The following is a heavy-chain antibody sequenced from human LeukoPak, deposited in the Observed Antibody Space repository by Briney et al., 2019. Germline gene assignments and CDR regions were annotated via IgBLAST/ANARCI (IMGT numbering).Heavy chain of an antibody. CDR3: ARALKMEFDRFAAFDY. V-gene: IGHV1-3*01. Sequence: ASVKVSCKASGHTFTSYAMHWVRQAPGQRLEWMGWINAGNGNTKYSQKFQGRVTITRDTSASTAYMELSSLRSEDTAVYYCARALKMEFDRFAAFDYWGQGTLVTVSS. J-gene: IGHJ4*02. D-gene: IGHD3-9*01. CDR2: INAGNGNT. CDR1: GHTFTSYA.